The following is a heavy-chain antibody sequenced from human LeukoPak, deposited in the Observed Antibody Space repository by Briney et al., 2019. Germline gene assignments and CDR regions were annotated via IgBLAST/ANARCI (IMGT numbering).Heavy chain of an antibody. CDR2: ISSRSSYI. CDR1: GFTFSSYS. Sequence: GGSLTLSCAVSGFTFSSYSMNWVRPAPGHGLEWESSISSRSSYIYYAYSVQGRFTISRNNAKNSLYLQANSPRAAATAVYYCARPGDRSSSSAGDWGQGTLVTVSS. V-gene: IGHV3-21*01. J-gene: IGHJ4*02. D-gene: IGHD6-6*01. CDR3: ARPGDRSSSSAGD.